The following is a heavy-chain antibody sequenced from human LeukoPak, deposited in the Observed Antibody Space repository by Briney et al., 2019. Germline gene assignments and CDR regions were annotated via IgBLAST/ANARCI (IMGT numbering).Heavy chain of an antibody. CDR2: IYSDNT. V-gene: IGHV3-53*01. J-gene: IGHJ4*02. Sequence: GGSLRLSCTVSGFTVSTNSMSWVRQAPGKGLEWVSFIYSDNTHYSDSVKGRFTISRDNSKNTLYLQMNSLRAEDTAVYYCAKDSSSGWFYYFDYWGQGTLVTVSS. CDR3: AKDSSSGWFYYFDY. CDR1: GFTVSTNS. D-gene: IGHD6-19*01.